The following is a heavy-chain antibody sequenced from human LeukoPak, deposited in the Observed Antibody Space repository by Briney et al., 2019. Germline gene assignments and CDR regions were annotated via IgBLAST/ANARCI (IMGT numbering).Heavy chain of an antibody. CDR2: INPSGGST. CDR3: AIAHIAAAGPQFDY. CDR1: GYTFSSNY. Sequence: ASVKVSCKASGYTFSSNYMHWVRQAPGQGLEWMGIINPSGGSTNYAQKFQGRVTMTRDTSASTAYMELSSLRSEDMAVYYCAIAHIAAAGPQFDYWGQGTLVTVSS. J-gene: IGHJ4*02. D-gene: IGHD6-13*01. V-gene: IGHV1-46*03.